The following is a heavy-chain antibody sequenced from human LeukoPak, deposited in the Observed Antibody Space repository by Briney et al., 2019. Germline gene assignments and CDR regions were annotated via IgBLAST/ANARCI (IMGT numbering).Heavy chain of an antibody. CDR1: GFTFSSYG. CDR3: ARDLGGGILTGLDY. V-gene: IGHV3-33*01. CDR2: IWYDGSNK. D-gene: IGHD3-9*01. Sequence: GRSLRLSCAASGFTFSSYGMRWVRQAPGKGLEWVAVIWYDGSNKYYADSVKGRFTISRDNSKNTLYLQMNSLRAEDTAVYYCARDLGGGILTGLDYWGQGTLVTVSS. J-gene: IGHJ4*02.